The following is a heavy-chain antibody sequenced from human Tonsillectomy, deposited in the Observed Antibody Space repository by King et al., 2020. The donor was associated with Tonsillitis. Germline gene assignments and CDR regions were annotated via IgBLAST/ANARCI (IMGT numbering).Heavy chain of an antibody. D-gene: IGHD3-10*01. CDR2: IYTSGST. CDR3: ARVRGVRWFGGGEDWFDP. V-gene: IGHV4-4*07. Sequence: QLQESGPGLVKPSETLFLTCTVSGGSISNYYWSWIRQPAGKGLEWIGRIYTSGSTDYNPSLKSRLTMSVDTSKNQFSLKLKSVTAADTAVYYCARVRGVRWFGGGEDWFDPWGQGTLVTVSS. CDR1: GGSISNYY. J-gene: IGHJ5*02.